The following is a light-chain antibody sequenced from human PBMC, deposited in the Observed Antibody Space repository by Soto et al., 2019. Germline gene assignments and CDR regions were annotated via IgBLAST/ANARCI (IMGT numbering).Light chain of an antibody. CDR3: QQYDVHPKT. CDR2: DAS. Sequence: DVQMTQSPSTLAASVGDRVTITCRASENIKNWLAWYQQTPGKAPKVLISDASRLETGVPSRFSGSGYGTDFTLTITSLQTDDFGTYHCQQYDVHPKTFGQGPKVEVK. J-gene: IGKJ1*01. CDR1: ENIKNW. V-gene: IGKV1-5*01.